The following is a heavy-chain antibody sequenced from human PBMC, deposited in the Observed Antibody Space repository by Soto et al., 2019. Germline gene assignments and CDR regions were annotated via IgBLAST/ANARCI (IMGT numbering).Heavy chain of an antibody. Sequence: SETLSLTCSVSGASIGSGGYSWNWIRQAPGKGLEWIGFIYHSGTTYYNPSLESRVTISVDRSKNQFSLNLTSVTAADTAVYYCARGAQILFDWLDPWGQGTLVTVSS. CDR3: ARGAQILFDWLDP. CDR2: IYHSGTT. V-gene: IGHV4-30-2*01. D-gene: IGHD2-8*02. J-gene: IGHJ5*02. CDR1: GASIGSGGYS.